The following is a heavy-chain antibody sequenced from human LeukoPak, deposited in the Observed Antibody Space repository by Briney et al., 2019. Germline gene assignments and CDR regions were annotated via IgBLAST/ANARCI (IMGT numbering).Heavy chain of an antibody. CDR3: ARESAYFGVVVQYYYYYYMDV. Sequence: PGGSLRLSCAASGFTFSSYSMNWVRQAPGKGLEWVSYITSSSSPIYYADSVKGRFTISRDNAKNSLYLQMNSLRVEDTAVYYCARESAYFGVVVQYYYYYYMDVWGKGTTVTVSS. J-gene: IGHJ6*03. D-gene: IGHD3-3*01. CDR1: GFTFSSYS. V-gene: IGHV3-48*01. CDR2: ITSSSSPI.